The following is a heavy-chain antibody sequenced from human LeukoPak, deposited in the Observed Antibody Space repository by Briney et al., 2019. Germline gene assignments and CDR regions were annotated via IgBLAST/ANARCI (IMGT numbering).Heavy chain of an antibody. D-gene: IGHD2-2*01. Sequence: GGSLRLSCAASGFTFDDYAMHWVRQAPGKGLEWVSGISWNSGSIGYTDSVKGRFTISRDNAKNSLYLQMNSLRAEDTALYYCAKERSTSCLCLDPWGQGTLVTVSS. CDR2: ISWNSGSI. CDR3: AKERSTSCLCLDP. V-gene: IGHV3-9*01. CDR1: GFTFDDYA. J-gene: IGHJ5*02.